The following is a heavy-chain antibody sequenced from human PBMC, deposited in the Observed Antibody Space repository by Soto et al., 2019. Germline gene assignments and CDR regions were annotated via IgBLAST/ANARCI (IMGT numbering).Heavy chain of an antibody. V-gene: IGHV4-30-4*02. J-gene: IGHJ5*02. D-gene: IGHD3-3*01. CDR3: ATRITVFGLLIPPFDP. CDR1: GGSISSGDYY. Sequence: PSETLSLTCSVSGGSISSGDYYWSWIRQPPGKGLEWIGYMFYTGTTYYNPSLKSRVTMSVDTSKNQFSLRLSSVTAADTAIYYCATRITVFGLLIPPFDPWGQGTQVT. CDR2: MFYTGTT.